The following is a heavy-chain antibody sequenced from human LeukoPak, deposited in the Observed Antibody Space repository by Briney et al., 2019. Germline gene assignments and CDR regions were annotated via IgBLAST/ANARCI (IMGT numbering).Heavy chain of an antibody. J-gene: IGHJ6*02. V-gene: IGHV4-31*03. CDR2: IYYSGST. D-gene: IGHD3-9*01. Sequence: SETLSLTCTVSGGSISSGGYYWSWIRQHPGKGLEWIGYIYYSGSTYYNPSLKSRVTISVDTSKNQFSLKLSSVTAADTAVYYCVRDRATYYDILTGYYTEDYYGMDVWGQGTTVTVSS. CDR3: VRDRATYYDILTGYYTEDYYGMDV. CDR1: GGSISSGGYY.